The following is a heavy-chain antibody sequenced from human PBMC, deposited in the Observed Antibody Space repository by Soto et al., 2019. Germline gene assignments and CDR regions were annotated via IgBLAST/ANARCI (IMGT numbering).Heavy chain of an antibody. J-gene: IGHJ4*02. CDR3: AKDSRDSMVRGVIIPPGY. Sequence: PGGSLRLSCAASGFTFSNYAMSWVRQAPGKGLEWVSAISGSGGSTYYADSVKGRFTISRDNSKNTLYLQMNSLRAEDTAVYYCAKDSRDSMVRGVIIPPGYWGQGTLVTVSS. V-gene: IGHV3-23*01. D-gene: IGHD3-10*01. CDR1: GFTFSNYA. CDR2: ISGSGGST.